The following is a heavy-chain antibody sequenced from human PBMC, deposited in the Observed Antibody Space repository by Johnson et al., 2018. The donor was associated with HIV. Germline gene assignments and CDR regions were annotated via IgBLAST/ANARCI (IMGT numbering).Heavy chain of an antibody. J-gene: IGHJ3*02. CDR3: AREFRYSSSPAHYAFDI. D-gene: IGHD6-6*01. Sequence: QVLLVESGGGLVQPGRSLKLSCAASGFTFDDYAMHWVRQTPGKGLEWVAVMSYDGSSKYYADSVKGRFTISRDNSKNTLYLQINSLRVEDTAVYYCAREFRYSSSPAHYAFDIWGQGTMVTVSS. CDR1: GFTFDDYA. V-gene: IGHV3-30*04. CDR2: MSYDGSSK.